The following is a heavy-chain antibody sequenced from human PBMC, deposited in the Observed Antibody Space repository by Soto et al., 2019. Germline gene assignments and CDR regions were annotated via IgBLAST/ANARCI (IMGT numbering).Heavy chain of an antibody. CDR3: AASIFYYGMDV. J-gene: IGHJ6*02. Sequence: PGESLKISCEGSGSTFTSYWISWVRQMPGKGLEWMGIIYPGDSDTKYNPSFQGQVTISADKSITTTYLQWSSLKASDTAIYYCAASIFYYGMDVWGQGTTVTVSS. V-gene: IGHV5-51*01. CDR2: IYPGDSDT. CDR1: GSTFTSYW.